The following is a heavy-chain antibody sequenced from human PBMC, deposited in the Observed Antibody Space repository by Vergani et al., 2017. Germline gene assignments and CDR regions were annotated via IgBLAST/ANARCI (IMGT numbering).Heavy chain of an antibody. CDR2: IYYSGST. CDR1: GGSISSSSYY. V-gene: IGHV4-39*07. Sequence: QLQLQESGPGLVKPSETLSLTCTVSGGSISSSSYYWGWIRQPPGKGLGWIGSIYYSGSTYYNPSLKSRVTISVDTSKNQFSLKLSSVTAADTAVYYCGTSRSYGSGVEWGQGTLVTVSS. CDR3: GTSRSYGSGVE. D-gene: IGHD3-10*01. J-gene: IGHJ4*02.